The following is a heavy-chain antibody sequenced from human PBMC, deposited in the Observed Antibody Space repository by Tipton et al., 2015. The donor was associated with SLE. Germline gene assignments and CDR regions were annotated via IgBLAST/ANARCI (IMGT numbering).Heavy chain of an antibody. CDR1: GYSISSGYY. CDR3: ARPYDSSGDDAFDI. Sequence: LRLSCAVSGYSISSGYYWGWIRQPPGKGLEWIGSIYHSGSTYYNPSLKSRVTISVDTSKNQFSLKLSSVTAADTAVYYCARPYDSSGDDAFDIWGQGTMVTVSS. CDR2: IYHSGST. V-gene: IGHV4-38-2*01. J-gene: IGHJ3*02. D-gene: IGHD3-22*01.